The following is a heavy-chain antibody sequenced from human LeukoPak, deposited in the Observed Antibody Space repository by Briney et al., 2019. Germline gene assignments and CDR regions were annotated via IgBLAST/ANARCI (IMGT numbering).Heavy chain of an antibody. CDR1: GFTFSDYY. J-gene: IGHJ6*02. CDR2: INSGGSSI. Sequence: GGSLRLSCAASGFTFSDYYMSWIRQAPRKGLEGVSFINSGGSSIYYVDSVKGRFTISRDNAKNSLYLQMSSLRAEDTAVYYCASNLAANYHFYYGIDAWGQGTTVTVSS. D-gene: IGHD1-26*01. CDR3: ASNLAANYHFYYGIDA. V-gene: IGHV3-11*01.